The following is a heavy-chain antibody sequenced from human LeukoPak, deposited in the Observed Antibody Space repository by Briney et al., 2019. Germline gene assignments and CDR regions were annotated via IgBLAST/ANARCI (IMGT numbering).Heavy chain of an antibody. V-gene: IGHV3-7*01. CDR3: ARDPIAAAGSDAFDI. Sequence: GGFLRLSCAASGFTFSSYWMSWVRQAPGKGLEWVANIKQDGSEKYYVDSVKGRFTISRDNAKNSLYLQMNSLRAEDTAVYYCARDPIAAAGSDAFDIWGQGTMVTVSS. J-gene: IGHJ3*02. D-gene: IGHD6-13*01. CDR1: GFTFSSYW. CDR2: IKQDGSEK.